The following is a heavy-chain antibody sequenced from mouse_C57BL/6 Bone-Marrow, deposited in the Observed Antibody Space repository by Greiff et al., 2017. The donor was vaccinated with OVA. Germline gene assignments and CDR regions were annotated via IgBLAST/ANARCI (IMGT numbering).Heavy chain of an antibody. CDR3: ANYDCAWFAY. CDR1: GYTFTDYY. Sequence: EVQLQQSGPELVKPGASVKISCKASGYTFTDYYMNWVKQSHGKSLEWIGDINPNNGGTSYNQKFKGKATLTVDKSSSTAYMELRSLTSEDSAVYYCANYDCAWFAYWGQGTLVTVSA. V-gene: IGHV1-26*01. D-gene: IGHD2-4*01. J-gene: IGHJ3*01. CDR2: INPNNGGT.